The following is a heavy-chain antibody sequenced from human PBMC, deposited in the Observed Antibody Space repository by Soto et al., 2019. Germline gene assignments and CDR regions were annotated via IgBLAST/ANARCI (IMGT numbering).Heavy chain of an antibody. CDR1: GYSFTSYW. Sequence: EVQLVQSGAEVKKPGESLRISCKGSGYSFTSYWISWVRQMPGKGLEWMGRIDPSDSYTNYSPSFQGHVTISADKSISTAYLQWSSLKASDTAMYYCASETAGPLWYYGMDVWGQGTTVTVSS. V-gene: IGHV5-10-1*03. J-gene: IGHJ6*02. CDR3: ASETAGPLWYYGMDV. CDR2: IDPSDSYT. D-gene: IGHD3-16*01.